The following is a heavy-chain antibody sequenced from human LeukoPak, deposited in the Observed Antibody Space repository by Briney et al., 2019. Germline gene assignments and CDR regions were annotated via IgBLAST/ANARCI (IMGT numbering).Heavy chain of an antibody. CDR1: GGSISSSSYY. CDR3: ARSEYGVREPNWFDP. V-gene: IGHV4-39*01. D-gene: IGHD1-14*01. CDR2: IYYSGST. Sequence: PSETLSLTCTVSGGSISSSSYYWGWIRQPPGKGLEWIGSIYYSGSTYYNPSLKSRVTISVDTSKNQFSLKLSSVTAADTAVYYCARSEYGVREPNWFDPWGQGTLVTVSS. J-gene: IGHJ5*02.